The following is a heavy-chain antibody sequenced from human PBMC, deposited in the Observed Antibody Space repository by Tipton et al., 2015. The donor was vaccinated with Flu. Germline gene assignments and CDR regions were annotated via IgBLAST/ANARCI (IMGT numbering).Heavy chain of an antibody. CDR1: GFTFNSYG. Sequence: QLVQSGGGVVQVGRSLRLSCATSGFTFNSYGMHWVRQAPGKGLEWVANIKEDGRETYYADSVKGRFTISRDNAKRSLFLQMNSLRAEDTAVYYCVQLKFLWGQGTLVSVSS. CDR3: VQLKFL. D-gene: IGHD1-1*01. CDR2: IKEDGRET. V-gene: IGHV3-7*01. J-gene: IGHJ4*02.